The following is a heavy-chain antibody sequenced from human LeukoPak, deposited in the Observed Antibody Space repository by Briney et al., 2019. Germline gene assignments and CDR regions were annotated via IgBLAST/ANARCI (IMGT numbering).Heavy chain of an antibody. J-gene: IGHJ4*02. V-gene: IGHV3-30*04. CDR2: ISYDGSNK. CDR3: ARFDYYDSSGLDY. CDR1: GFTFSGYA. D-gene: IGHD3-22*01. Sequence: GGSLRLSCAASGFTFSGYAMHWVRQAPGKGLEWVAVISYDGSNKYYADSVKGRFTISRDNSKNTLYLQMNSLRAEDTAVYYCARFDYYDSSGLDYWGQGTLVTVSS.